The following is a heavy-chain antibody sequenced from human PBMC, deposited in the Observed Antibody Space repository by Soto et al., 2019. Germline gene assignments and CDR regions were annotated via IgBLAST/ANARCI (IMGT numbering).Heavy chain of an antibody. CDR2: IIPLFGSP. D-gene: IGHD6-13*01. J-gene: IGHJ4*02. CDR1: GGIFFTHA. Sequence: QVQLEQSGADIKKPGSSVKVSCKTSGGIFFTHAVSWVRQAPGQGLEWVGGIIPLFGSPQYAQKFQDRVTITADESTSTVYMELSSLRSEDTGVFYCAAVLGYQLVYFDNWGQGTLITVSS. CDR3: AAVLGYQLVYFDN. V-gene: IGHV1-69*01.